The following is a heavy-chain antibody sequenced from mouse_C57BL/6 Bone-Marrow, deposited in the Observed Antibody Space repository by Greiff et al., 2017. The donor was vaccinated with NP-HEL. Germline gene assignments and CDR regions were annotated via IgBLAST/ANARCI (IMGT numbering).Heavy chain of an antibody. D-gene: IGHD2-1*01. CDR2: IYPGDGDT. CDR1: GYAFSSSW. J-gene: IGHJ4*01. CDR3: ARWTLYYGNYGAMDY. V-gene: IGHV1-82*01. Sequence: VQLQQSGPELVKPGASVKISCKASGYAFSSSWMNWVKQRPGKGLEWIGRIYPGDGDTNYNGKFKGKATLTADKSSSTAYMQLSSLTSEDSAVYFCARWTLYYGNYGAMDYWGRGTSVTVSS.